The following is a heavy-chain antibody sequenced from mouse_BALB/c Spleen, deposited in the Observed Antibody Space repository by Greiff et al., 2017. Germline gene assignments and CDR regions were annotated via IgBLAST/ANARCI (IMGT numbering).Heavy chain of an antibody. CDR3: ARDYYGSSDYYAMDY. CDR2: ISSGGST. D-gene: IGHD1-1*01. CDR1: GFTFSSYA. J-gene: IGHJ4*01. Sequence: EVQGVESGGGLVKPGGSLKLSCAASGFTFSSYAMSWVRQTPEKRLEWVASISSGGSTYYPDSVKGRFTISRDNARNILYLQMSSLRSEDTAMYYCARDYYGSSDYYAMDYWGQGTSVTVSS. V-gene: IGHV5-6-5*01.